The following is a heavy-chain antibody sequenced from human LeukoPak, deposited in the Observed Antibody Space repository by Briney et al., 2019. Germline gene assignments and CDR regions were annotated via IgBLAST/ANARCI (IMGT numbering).Heavy chain of an antibody. V-gene: IGHV4-34*01. CDR1: GGSFSGYY. CDR3: ARGDVDPYVFDI. CDR2: INHSGST. Sequence: SETLSLTCAVFGGSFSGYYWSWIRQPPGKGLEWIGEINHSGSTNYNPSLKSRVTISVDTSKNQFSLNVKSVIAADTAVYYCARGDVDPYVFDIWGQGTMVTVSS. J-gene: IGHJ3*02. D-gene: IGHD3-10*02.